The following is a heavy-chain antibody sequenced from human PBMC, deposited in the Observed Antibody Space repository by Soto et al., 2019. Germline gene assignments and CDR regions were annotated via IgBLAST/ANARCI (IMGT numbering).Heavy chain of an antibody. D-gene: IGHD3-16*02. CDR1: GGSFSSSSYY. CDR3: ARGLGIWGTYRGSYYYYHYMDV. Sequence: SETLSLTCTVSGGSFSSSSYYWVWIRPPPGKGRMWKRNINYSGSTNYNPSLKSRVTISVDTSKNQFSLKLSSVTAADTAVYYCARGLGIWGTYRGSYYYYHYMDVWRKGTTVTVSS. V-gene: IGHV4-39*07. CDR2: INYSGST. J-gene: IGHJ6*03.